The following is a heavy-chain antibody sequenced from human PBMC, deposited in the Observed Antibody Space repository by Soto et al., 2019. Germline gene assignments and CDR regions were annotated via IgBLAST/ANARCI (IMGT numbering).Heavy chain of an antibody. Sequence: ASVKVSCTASGYTFTIYHMHWVRQAPGQGLEWMGIINPSDTSTTYAQKFQGRVAMTRDTSTNTVFMELSSLRSEDTAVYYCARGYSHFDYWGQGTLVTVSS. CDR3: ARGYSHFDY. CDR1: GYTFTIYH. D-gene: IGHD2-15*01. J-gene: IGHJ4*02. CDR2: INPSDTST. V-gene: IGHV1-46*01.